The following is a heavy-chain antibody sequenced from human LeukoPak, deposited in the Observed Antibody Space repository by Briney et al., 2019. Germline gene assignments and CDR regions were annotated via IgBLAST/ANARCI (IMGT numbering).Heavy chain of an antibody. Sequence: SETLSLTCTVSGGSISSYHWIWIRQPPGKGLEWIGYIHYSGSTNYNPSLKSRVTTSVDTSKKQSSLKLRSVTAADTAVYYCARSVSWGLLVRDDAFDIWGQGTMVTVSS. V-gene: IGHV4-59*08. J-gene: IGHJ3*02. CDR3: ARSVSWGLLVRDDAFDI. D-gene: IGHD2-21*01. CDR1: GGSISSYH. CDR2: IHYSGST.